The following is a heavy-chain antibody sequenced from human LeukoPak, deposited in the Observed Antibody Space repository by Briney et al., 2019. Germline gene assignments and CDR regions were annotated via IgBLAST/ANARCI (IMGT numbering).Heavy chain of an antibody. CDR1: GFTFSSYG. V-gene: IGHV3-33*01. CDR2: IWYDGSNK. J-gene: IGHJ4*02. D-gene: IGHD1-26*01. Sequence: GGSLRLSCAASGFTFSSYGMHWVRQAPGKGLEWVAVIWYDGSNKYYADSVKGRFTISRDNSKNMLYLQMNSLRADDTAVYYCARDRGALTYSFDYWGQGTLVTVSS. CDR3: ARDRGALTYSFDY.